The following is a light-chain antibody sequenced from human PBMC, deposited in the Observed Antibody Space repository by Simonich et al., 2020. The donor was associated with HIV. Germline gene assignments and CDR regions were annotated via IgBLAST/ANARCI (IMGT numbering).Light chain of an antibody. CDR2: WTS. V-gene: IGKV4-1*01. CDR3: QQYYSTPA. J-gene: IGKJ1*01. CDR1: QSVLYSSNNKNY. Sequence: DIVMTQSPDSLAVSLGERATINCKSSQSVLYSSNNKNYIAWYQQKPGQPPKLLIYWTSTRESGVPDRFSGSGSGTDFTLTISSLQAEDVAVYYCQQYYSTPAFGQGTKEEIK.